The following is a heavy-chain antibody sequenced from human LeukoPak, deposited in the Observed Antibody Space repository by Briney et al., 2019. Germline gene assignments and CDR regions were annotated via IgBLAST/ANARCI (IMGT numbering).Heavy chain of an antibody. Sequence: GGSLRLSCAASGLIFSNYAMHWVRQAPGKGLEWVANIKQDGSEKYYVDSVKGRFTISRDNAKNSLYLQMNSLRAEDTAVYYCARDRSYYDSRFYWGQGTLVTVSS. J-gene: IGHJ4*02. D-gene: IGHD3-22*01. CDR3: ARDRSYYDSRFY. CDR1: GLIFSNYA. V-gene: IGHV3-7*01. CDR2: IKQDGSEK.